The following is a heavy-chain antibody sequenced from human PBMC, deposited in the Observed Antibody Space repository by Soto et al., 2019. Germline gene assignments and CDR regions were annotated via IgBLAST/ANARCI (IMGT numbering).Heavy chain of an antibody. CDR2: INSDGSST. V-gene: IGHV3-74*01. D-gene: IGHD3-9*01. Sequence: PGGSLRLSCAASGFTFSSYWMHWVRQAPGKGLVWVSRINSDGSSTSYADSVKGRFTISRDNAKNTLYLQMNSLRAEDTAVYYCARGYYDILTGHLTHWGQGTLVT. CDR1: GFTFSSYW. J-gene: IGHJ4*02. CDR3: ARGYYDILTGHLTH.